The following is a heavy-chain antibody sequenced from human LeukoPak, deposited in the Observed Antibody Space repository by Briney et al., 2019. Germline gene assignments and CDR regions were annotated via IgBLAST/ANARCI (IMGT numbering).Heavy chain of an antibody. CDR1: GGSFSGYY. CDR3: ARVKRTYYDSSGSSKGNFDY. CDR2: INHSGST. V-gene: IGHV4-34*01. J-gene: IGHJ4*02. D-gene: IGHD3-22*01. Sequence: PSETLSLTCAVYGGSFSGYYWSWIRQPPGKGLEWIGEINHSGSTNYNPSLKGRVTISVDTSKNQFSLKLSSVTAADTAVYYCARVKRTYYDSSGSSKGNFDYWGQGTLVTVSS.